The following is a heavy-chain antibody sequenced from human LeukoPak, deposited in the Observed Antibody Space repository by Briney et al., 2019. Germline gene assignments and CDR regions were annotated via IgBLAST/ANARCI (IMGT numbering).Heavy chain of an antibody. J-gene: IGHJ5*02. CDR3: ARGHWRTRSWFDP. D-gene: IGHD2-2*01. V-gene: IGHV4-34*01. CDR1: GGSFSGYY. Sequence: SETLSLTCAVYGGSFSGYYWSWIRQPPGKGLEWIGEINHSGSTNYNPSLKSRVTISVDTSKNQFSLKLSSVTAADTAVFYCARGHWRTRSWFDPWGQGTLVTVSS. CDR2: INHSGST.